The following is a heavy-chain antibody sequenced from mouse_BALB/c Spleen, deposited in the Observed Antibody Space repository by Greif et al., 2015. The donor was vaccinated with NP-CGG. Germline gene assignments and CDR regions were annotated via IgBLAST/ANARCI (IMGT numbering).Heavy chain of an antibody. D-gene: IGHD2-4*01. Sequence: VQLQQSGPELVKPGASVKISCKASGYAFSSSWMNWVKQRPGQGLEWIGRIYPGDGDTNYNGKFKGKATLTADKSSSTAYMQLSSLTSVDSAVYFCARSSDYAWFAYWGQGTLVTVSA. CDR1: GYAFSSSW. CDR2: IYPGDGDT. J-gene: IGHJ3*01. V-gene: IGHV1-82*01. CDR3: ARSSDYAWFAY.